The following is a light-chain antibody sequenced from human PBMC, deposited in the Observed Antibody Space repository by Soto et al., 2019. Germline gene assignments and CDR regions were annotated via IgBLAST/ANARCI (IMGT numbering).Light chain of an antibody. V-gene: IGKV3-20*01. Sequence: EIVLTQSPGTLSLSPGEGATLSCRASQSVSSSYLAWYQQKPGRAPRLLIYGASSRATGIPDRFSGSGSGTGVTLTISSLEPEDFSVYVCQQYGNSLSFGGGTKVEIK. J-gene: IGKJ4*01. CDR2: GAS. CDR3: QQYGNSLS. CDR1: QSVSSSY.